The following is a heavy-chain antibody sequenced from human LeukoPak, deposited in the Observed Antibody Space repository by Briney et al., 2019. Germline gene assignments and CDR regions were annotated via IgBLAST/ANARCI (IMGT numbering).Heavy chain of an antibody. V-gene: IGHV1-2*02. J-gene: IGHJ3*02. D-gene: IGHD2-15*01. Sequence: GASVKVSCKASGYTFTGYYMHWVRQAPGQGLEWMGWINPNNGGTHYAQKFQGRVTMTRDTSISTAYMELSRLRSDDTAVYYCAGCSGGSCYSGNTFDIWGQGTMVTISS. CDR3: AGCSGGSCYSGNTFDI. CDR1: GYTFTGYY. CDR2: INPNNGGT.